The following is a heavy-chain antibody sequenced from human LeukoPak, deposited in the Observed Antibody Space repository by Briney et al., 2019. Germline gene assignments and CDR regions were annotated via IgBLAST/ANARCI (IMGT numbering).Heavy chain of an antibody. Sequence: GGSLRLSCAASGFTFSNYGLNWVRQAPGKGLEWVSHISSSGSAKYYADSVKGRFTISRDNAENSLYLQMNSLRDEDTAVFYCASGSGHWGQGTLVTVSS. CDR2: ISSSGSAK. CDR1: GFTFSNYG. V-gene: IGHV3-48*02. D-gene: IGHD2-2*03. CDR3: ASGSGH. J-gene: IGHJ4*02.